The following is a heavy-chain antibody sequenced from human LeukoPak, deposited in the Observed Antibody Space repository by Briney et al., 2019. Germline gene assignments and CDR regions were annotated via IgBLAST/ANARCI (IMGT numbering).Heavy chain of an antibody. CDR3: AREQGHIDY. CDR2: INHSGST. Sequence: MSSETLSLTCAVYGGSFSGYYWSWIRQPPGKGLEWIGEINHSGSTNYNPSLKSRVTISVDTSKNQFSLKLSSVTAADTAVYFCAREQGHIDYWGQGTLVTVSS. J-gene: IGHJ4*02. CDR1: GGSFSGYY. V-gene: IGHV4-34*01.